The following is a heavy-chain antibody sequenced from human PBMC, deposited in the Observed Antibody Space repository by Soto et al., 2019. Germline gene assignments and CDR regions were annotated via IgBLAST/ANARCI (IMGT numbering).Heavy chain of an antibody. CDR1: GIAFSRYG. J-gene: IGHJ1*01. CDR3: VRDSSSSIEYFQR. Sequence: GVSLRLSCLASGIAFSRYGMHWVRQAQGKGLEWLALIWHDGSDKYYADSVKGRFTISRDNSKNTVFLEMNSLRVQDTSVYYCVRDSSSSIEYFQRWGPETAVTVSS. CDR2: IWHDGSDK. D-gene: IGHD2-2*01. V-gene: IGHV3-33*01.